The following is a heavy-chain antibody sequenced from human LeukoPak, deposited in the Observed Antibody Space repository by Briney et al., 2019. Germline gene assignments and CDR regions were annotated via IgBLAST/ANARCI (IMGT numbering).Heavy chain of an antibody. J-gene: IGHJ4*02. D-gene: IGHD6-19*01. CDR2: ISGSGGST. V-gene: IGHV3-23*01. CDR3: AKDKAVAAYFDY. CDR1: GFTFSSYA. Sequence: PGGSLRLSCAASGFTFSSYAMSSVRQAPGKGLEWVSAISGSGGSTYYADSVKGRFTISRDNSKNSLYLQMNSLRTEDTALYYYAKDKAVAAYFDYWGQGTLVTVSS.